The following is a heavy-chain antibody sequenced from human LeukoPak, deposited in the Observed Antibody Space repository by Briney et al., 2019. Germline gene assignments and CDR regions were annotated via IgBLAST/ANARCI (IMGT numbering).Heavy chain of an antibody. D-gene: IGHD2-2*01. V-gene: IGHV4-34*01. CDR1: GGSFSVHY. CDR3: ARGQYRRDY. J-gene: IGHJ4*02. CDR2: INHSGST. Sequence: SETLSLTCAVYGGSFSVHYWSWIRQPPGKGLEWIGEINHSGSTNYNPSLKSRVTISVGTSKNQFSLKLSSVTAADTGVYYCARGQYRRDYWGQGTLVTVSS.